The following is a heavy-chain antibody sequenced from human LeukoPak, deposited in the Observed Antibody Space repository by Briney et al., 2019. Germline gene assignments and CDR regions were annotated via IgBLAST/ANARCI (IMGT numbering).Heavy chain of an antibody. J-gene: IGHJ4*02. Sequence: GGSLRLSCAASGFTFSSYAMSWVRQAPGKGLEWVSTISDSGGTKYYADSVKGRFTISRDNSKNTLSLQMSSLRAEETAVYYCAKGGSGFYSGDQFSYWGQGTLVAVSS. D-gene: IGHD3-22*01. CDR2: ISDSGGTK. CDR1: GFTFSSYA. V-gene: IGHV3-23*01. CDR3: AKGGSGFYSGDQFSY.